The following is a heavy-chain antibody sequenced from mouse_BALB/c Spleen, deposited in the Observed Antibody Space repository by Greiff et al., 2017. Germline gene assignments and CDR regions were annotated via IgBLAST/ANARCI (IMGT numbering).Heavy chain of an antibody. CDR1: GYTFTSYV. V-gene: IGHV1-14*01. J-gene: IGHJ1*01. CDR2: INPYNDGT. CDR3: AVYGNYEYFDV. Sequence: VQLQQSGPELVKPGASVKMSCKASGYTFTSYVMHWVKQKPGQGLEWIGYINPYNDGTKYNEKFKGKATLTSDKSSSTAYMELSSLTSEDSAVYYCAVYGNYEYFDVWGAGTTVTVSS. D-gene: IGHD2-10*02.